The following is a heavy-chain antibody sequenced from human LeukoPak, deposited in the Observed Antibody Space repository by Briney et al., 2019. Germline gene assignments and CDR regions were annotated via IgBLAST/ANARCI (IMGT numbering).Heavy chain of an antibody. Sequence: PGGTLRLSCAASGFTFSSYGMSWVRQAPGKGLEWVSAISGSGGSTYYADSVKGRFTISRDNSKNTLYLQMNSLKTEDTGVYYCSTGGYFFGYWGQGTLVTVSS. V-gene: IGHV3-23*01. CDR2: ISGSGGST. CDR3: STGGYFFGY. CDR1: GFTFSSYG. J-gene: IGHJ4*02.